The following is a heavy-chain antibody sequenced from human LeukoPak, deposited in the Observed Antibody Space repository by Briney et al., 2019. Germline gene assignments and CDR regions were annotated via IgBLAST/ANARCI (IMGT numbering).Heavy chain of an antibody. J-gene: IGHJ4*02. CDR2: ISYDGSNK. CDR3: ATSYPGYSSSWKVPDY. Sequence: PGGSLRLSCAASGFTFSSYGMHWVRQAPGKGLEWVAVISYDGSNKYYADSVKGRFTISRDNSKNTLYLQMNSLRSEDTAVYYCATSYPGYSSSWKVPDYWGQGTLVTVSS. V-gene: IGHV3-30*03. D-gene: IGHD6-13*01. CDR1: GFTFSSYG.